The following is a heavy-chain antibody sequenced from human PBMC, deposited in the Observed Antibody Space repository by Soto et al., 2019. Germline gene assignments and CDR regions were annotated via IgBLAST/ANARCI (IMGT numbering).Heavy chain of an antibody. V-gene: IGHV4-31*03. J-gene: IGHJ4*02. Sequence: LSLTCTVSGGSISSGGYYWSWIRQHPGKGLEWIGYIYYSGSTYYNPSLKSRVTISVDTSKNQFSLKLSSVTAADTAVYYCARGTYYYDSSGYRLPLPITLFDYWGQGTLVTVSS. CDR2: IYYSGST. CDR3: ARGTYYYDSSGYRLPLPITLFDY. CDR1: GGSISSGGYY. D-gene: IGHD3-22*01.